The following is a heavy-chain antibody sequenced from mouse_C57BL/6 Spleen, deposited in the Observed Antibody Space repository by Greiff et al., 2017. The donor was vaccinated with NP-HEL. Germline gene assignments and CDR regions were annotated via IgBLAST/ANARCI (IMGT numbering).Heavy chain of an antibody. J-gene: IGHJ1*03. D-gene: IGHD2-3*01. V-gene: IGHV1-64*01. CDR2: IHPNSGST. CDR3: ARDGPYWYFDV. CDR1: GYTFTSYW. Sequence: VKLQQPGAELVKPGASVKLSCKASGYTFTSYWMHWVKQRPGQGLEWIGMIHPNSGSTNYNEKFKSKATLTVDKSSSTAYMQLSSLTSEDSAVYYCARDGPYWYFDVWGTGTTVTVSS.